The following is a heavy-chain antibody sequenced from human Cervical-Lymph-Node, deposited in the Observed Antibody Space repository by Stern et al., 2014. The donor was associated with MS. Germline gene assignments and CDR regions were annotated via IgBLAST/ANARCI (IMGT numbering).Heavy chain of an antibody. CDR3: ARDFSGFDACDM. CDR2: ISAANGDT. J-gene: IGHJ3*02. V-gene: IGHV1-3*01. Sequence: QVQLVQSGAEVKKPGASVKISCKASGYDFTSYEMNWVRQAPGQRPEWIGRISAANGDTQYPQKFQGRVTITSDTSATTAYMELTSLRSEDTAVYYCARDFSGFDACDMWGQGTLVTVSS. D-gene: IGHD2/OR15-2a*01. CDR1: GYDFTSYE.